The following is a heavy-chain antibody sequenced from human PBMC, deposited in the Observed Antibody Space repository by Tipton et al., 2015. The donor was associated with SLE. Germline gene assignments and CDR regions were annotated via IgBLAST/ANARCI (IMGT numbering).Heavy chain of an antibody. CDR2: INHSGST. CDR1: GGSFSGYY. D-gene: IGHD7-27*01. J-gene: IGHJ4*02. Sequence: TLSLTCAVYGGSFSGYYWSWIRQPPGKGLEWIGEINHSGSTNYNPSLKSRVTISVDTSKNQFSLKLSSVTAADTAVYYCARGGPNWGYYFYFDYWGQGTLVTVPS. CDR3: ARGGPNWGYYFYFDY. V-gene: IGHV4-34*01.